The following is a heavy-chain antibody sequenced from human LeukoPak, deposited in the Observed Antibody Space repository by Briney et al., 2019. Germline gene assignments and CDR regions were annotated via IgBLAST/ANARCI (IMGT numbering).Heavy chain of an antibody. V-gene: IGHV3-43*02. Sequence: GGSLRLSCAASGFAFHAFDMYWVRQAPGKGLEWVSRIVNDGGKTYYSDSVRGRFTVSRDNSKDSLHLQMNSLRSDDAALYYCGTWVFYHGLDVWGQGTTVTVSS. CDR2: IVNDGGKT. CDR1: GFAFHAFD. CDR3: GTWVFYHGLDV. J-gene: IGHJ6*02. D-gene: IGHD1-26*01.